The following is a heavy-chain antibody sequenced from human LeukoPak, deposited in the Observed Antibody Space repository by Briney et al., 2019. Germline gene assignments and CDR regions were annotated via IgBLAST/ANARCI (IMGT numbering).Heavy chain of an antibody. CDR2: ISSSGSVE. J-gene: IGHJ4*02. D-gene: IGHD1-26*01. V-gene: IGHV3-11*04. Sequence: GGSLRLSCAASGFTFCEYYMGWLRQVPGKGLEWVSHISSSGSVEYYADSVRGRVTISRDNAKNSLHLQMNNLGVEETAVYYCARARGSYAFDYWGQGTLVTVSS. CDR3: ARARGSYAFDY. CDR1: GFTFCEYY.